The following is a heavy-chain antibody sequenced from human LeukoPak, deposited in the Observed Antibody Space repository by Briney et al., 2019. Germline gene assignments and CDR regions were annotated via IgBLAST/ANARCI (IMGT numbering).Heavy chain of an antibody. J-gene: IGHJ6*03. V-gene: IGHV1-8*01. CDR1: GYTFTSYD. Sequence: ASVKVSCKASGYTFTSYDINWVRQATGQGLEWMGWMNPNSGNTGYAQKFQGRVTMTRNTSISTAYMELSSLRSEDTAVYYCAREPRNGRVPGSIVVPAAPRLGYYYMDVWGKGTTVTVSS. CDR3: AREPRNGRVPGSIVVPAAPRLGYYYMDV. CDR2: MNPNSGNT. D-gene: IGHD2-2*01.